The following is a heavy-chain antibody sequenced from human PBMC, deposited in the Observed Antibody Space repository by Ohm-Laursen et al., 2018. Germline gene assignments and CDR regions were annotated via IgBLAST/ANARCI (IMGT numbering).Heavy chain of an antibody. CDR2: IYSGGST. V-gene: IGHV3-53*01. Sequence: GSLRLSCTASGFTVSSNYMSWVRQAPGKGLEWVSVIYSGGSTYYADSVKGRFTISRDNSKNTLYLQMNSLRAEDTAVYYCAREGLAHYDSSGYYSYWGQGTLVTVSS. J-gene: IGHJ4*02. CDR3: AREGLAHYDSSGYYSY. D-gene: IGHD3-22*01. CDR1: GFTVSSNY.